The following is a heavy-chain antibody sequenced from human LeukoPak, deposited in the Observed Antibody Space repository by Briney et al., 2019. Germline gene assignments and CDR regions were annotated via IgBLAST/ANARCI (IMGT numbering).Heavy chain of an antibody. Sequence: GESLKISCKGSGYSFTTYWIGWVRKMPGKGLECLGVIYPGDSDTRYSPSFQGQVTISADKSISTAYLQWSSLKASDTAIYYCAXXXXXXXXVTGYFDLWGQGTLVTVSS. J-gene: IGHJ4*02. CDR1: GYSFTTYW. CDR2: IYPGDSDT. V-gene: IGHV5-51*01. D-gene: IGHD3-9*01. CDR3: AXXXXXXXXVTGYFDL.